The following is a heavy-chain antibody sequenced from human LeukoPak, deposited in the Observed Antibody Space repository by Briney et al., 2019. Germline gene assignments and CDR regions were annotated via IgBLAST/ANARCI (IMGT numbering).Heavy chain of an antibody. CDR1: GYTFTGYY. Sequence: ASVKVSCKASGYTFTGYYMHWVRQAPGQGLEWMGWINPNSGGTNYAQKFQGRVTITRDTSISTAYMELSRLRSDDTAVYYCATATGGPGIAAAAPMDVWGKGTTVTVSS. D-gene: IGHD6-13*01. J-gene: IGHJ6*03. CDR2: INPNSGGT. V-gene: IGHV1-2*02. CDR3: ATATGGPGIAAAAPMDV.